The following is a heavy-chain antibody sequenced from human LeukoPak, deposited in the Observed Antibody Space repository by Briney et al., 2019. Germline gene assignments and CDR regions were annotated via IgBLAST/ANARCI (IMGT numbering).Heavy chain of an antibody. V-gene: IGHV3-23*01. CDR1: GFTFSSYS. CDR3: ARTNNYYGSGSYSEYFQH. D-gene: IGHD3-10*01. J-gene: IGHJ1*01. CDR2: ISGSGDST. Sequence: PGGSLRLSCAASGFTFSSYSMNWVRQAPGKGLERVSDISGSGDSTYYADSVKGRFTISRDNSKNTLYLQMNSLRAEDTAVYYCARTNNYYGSGSYSEYFQHWGQGTLVAVSS.